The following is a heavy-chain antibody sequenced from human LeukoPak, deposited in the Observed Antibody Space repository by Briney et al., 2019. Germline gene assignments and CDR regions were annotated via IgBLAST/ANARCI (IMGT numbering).Heavy chain of an antibody. CDR2: ISHSGRT. CDR1: GDSISSHKW. V-gene: IGHV4-4*02. CDR3: ARNRYYYGSKNYGVPNWFDP. J-gene: IGHJ5*02. Sequence: PSGTLSLTCTVSGDSISSHKWWWCWVRQPPGKGLEWIGEISHSGRTTYNPSLKSRVTISVDTSKNQFSLELTSVTAADTAVYYCARNRYYYGSKNYGVPNWFDPWGQGTLVTVSS. D-gene: IGHD3-10*01.